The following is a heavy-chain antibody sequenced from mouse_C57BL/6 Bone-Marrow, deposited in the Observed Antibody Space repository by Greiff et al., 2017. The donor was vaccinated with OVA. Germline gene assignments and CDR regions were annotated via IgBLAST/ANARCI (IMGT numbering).Heavy chain of an antibody. CDR1: GYTFTSYW. V-gene: IGHV1-59*01. J-gene: IGHJ2*01. CDR2: IDPSDSYT. D-gene: IGHD2-3*01. CDR3: ASWLLRHYYFDY. Sequence: QVQLQQPGAELVRPGTSVKLSCKASGYTFTSYWMHWVKQRPGQGLEWIGVIDPSDSYTNYNQKFKGKATLTVDTSSSTAYMQLSSLTSEDSAVYYCASWLLRHYYFDYWGQGTTLTVSS.